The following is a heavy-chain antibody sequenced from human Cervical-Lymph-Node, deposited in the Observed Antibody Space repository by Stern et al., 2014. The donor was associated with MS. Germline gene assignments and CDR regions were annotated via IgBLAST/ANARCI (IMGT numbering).Heavy chain of an antibody. J-gene: IGHJ6*02. V-gene: IGHV1-69*01. CDR1: GGTFSSYA. CDR2: IIPIFGTA. D-gene: IGHD3-10*01. CDR3: ASSVGELTPEAV. Sequence: VQLEGSGAEVKKPGSSVRVSCKASGGTFSSYAISWVRQAPGQGLEWMGGIIPIFGTANYAQKFQGRVTITADGSTTTAYMEVSSLRSEDTAVYYCASSVGELTPEAVWGQGTTVTVFS.